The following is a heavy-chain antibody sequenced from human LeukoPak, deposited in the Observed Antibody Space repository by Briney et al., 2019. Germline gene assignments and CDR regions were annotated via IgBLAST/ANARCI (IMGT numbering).Heavy chain of an antibody. CDR3: ARRHYYYDRSGFYYYFDT. CDR2: IQPGNPEI. V-gene: IGHV5-51*01. Sequence: GESLKISCKASEYSFTSYWIGWVRQMPGKGLEWVGNIQPGNPEIRYSPSFQDQVTLSADKSISTAYLQWSSLKASDTAMYYCARRHYYYDRSGFYYYFDTWGQGTQVTVTS. J-gene: IGHJ4*02. D-gene: IGHD3-22*01. CDR1: EYSFTSYW.